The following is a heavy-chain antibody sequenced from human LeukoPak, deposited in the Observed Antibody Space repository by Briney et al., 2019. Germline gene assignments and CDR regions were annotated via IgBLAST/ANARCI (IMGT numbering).Heavy chain of an antibody. V-gene: IGHV4-34*01. J-gene: IGHJ4*02. CDR2: INHSGST. Sequence: PSETLSLTCAVYGGSFSGYYWSWIRQPPGKGLEWIGEINHSGSTNYNPSLKSRVTISVDTSKNQFSLKLSSVTAADTAVYYCARGASTSYLDYWGQGTLVTVSS. CDR3: ARGASTSYLDY. CDR1: GGSFSGYY. D-gene: IGHD2-2*01.